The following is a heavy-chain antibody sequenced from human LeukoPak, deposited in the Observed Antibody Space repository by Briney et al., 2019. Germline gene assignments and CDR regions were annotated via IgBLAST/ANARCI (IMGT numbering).Heavy chain of an antibody. J-gene: IGHJ4*02. CDR1: GFTFSSYA. CDR2: ISYDGSNK. CDR3: ARDAYSRGVIDY. Sequence: PGGSLRLSCAASGFTFSSYAMHWVRQAPGKGLEWVAVISYDGSNKYYADSVKGRFTISRDNSKNTLYLQMNSLRAEDTAVYYCARDAYSRGVIDYWGQGTLVTVSS. V-gene: IGHV3-30-3*01. D-gene: IGHD6-19*01.